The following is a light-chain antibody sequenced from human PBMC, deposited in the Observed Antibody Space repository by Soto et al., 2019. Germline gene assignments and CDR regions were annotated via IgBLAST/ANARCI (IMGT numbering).Light chain of an antibody. V-gene: IGKV3-15*01. CDR1: QSVRNN. Sequence: DIVMTQSPATLSVSPGERATLSCRASQSVRNNLAWYQQKPGQAPRLLIFGASTRATGTPARFSGSGSGTEFTLTISSLQSEDFAEYHCQQYNNWPQTFGQGTKVDIK. CDR3: QQYNNWPQT. CDR2: GAS. J-gene: IGKJ1*01.